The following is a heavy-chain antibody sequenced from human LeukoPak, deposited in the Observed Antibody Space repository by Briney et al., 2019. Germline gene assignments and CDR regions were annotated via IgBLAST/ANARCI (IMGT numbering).Heavy chain of an antibody. CDR1: GGSISSSSYY. V-gene: IGHV4-39*07. D-gene: IGHD5-18*01. CDR3: ARLGGVYSYAYRKGYYFDY. CDR2: IYYSGST. J-gene: IGHJ4*02. Sequence: SETLSLTCTVSGGSISSSSYYWGWIRQPPGKGLEWIGSIYYSGSTNYNPSLKSRVTISVDTSKNQFSLKLSSVTAADTAVYYCARLGGVYSYAYRKGYYFDYWGQGTLVTVSS.